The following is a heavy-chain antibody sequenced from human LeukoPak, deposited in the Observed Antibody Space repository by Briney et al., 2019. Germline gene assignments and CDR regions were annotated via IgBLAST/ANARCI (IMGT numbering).Heavy chain of an antibody. CDR3: ARDGQGPISLDY. V-gene: IGHV3-74*01. J-gene: IGHJ4*02. CDR2: ITEDGSGK. D-gene: IGHD2/OR15-2a*01. Sequence: PGGSLRLSCAASGFTASGYWMHWVRQHPARGLMWLSYITEDGSGKSYEDPVRGRFTISRDNAKNTVHLQMNSLRVDDTAVYYCARDGQGPISLDYWGQGTPVTVSS. CDR1: GFTASGYW.